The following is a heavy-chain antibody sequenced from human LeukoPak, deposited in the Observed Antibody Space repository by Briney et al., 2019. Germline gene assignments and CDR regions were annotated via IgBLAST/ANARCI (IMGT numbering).Heavy chain of an antibody. CDR3: ARSRVAGRFDY. Sequence: ASVKVSCKASGGTFSSYAISWVRQAPGQGLEWMGGIIPIFGTANYAQKFQGRVTITADESTSTAYMELSGLRSEDTAVYYCARSRVAGRFDYWGQGTLVTVSS. D-gene: IGHD6-19*01. V-gene: IGHV1-69*13. CDR1: GGTFSSYA. J-gene: IGHJ4*02. CDR2: IIPIFGTA.